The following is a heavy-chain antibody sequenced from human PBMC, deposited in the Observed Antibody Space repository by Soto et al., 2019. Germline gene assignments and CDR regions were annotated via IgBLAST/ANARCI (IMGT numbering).Heavy chain of an antibody. CDR3: ARGGDSSGYSSPPYS. D-gene: IGHD3-22*01. J-gene: IGHJ4*02. CDR1: GGTLSSYA. V-gene: IGHV1-69*14. Sequence: QVQLVQSGAEVKKPGSSVKVSCKVSGGTLSSYAISWVRQAPGQGLEWMGGIIPLFGTANYAQKFQDRITIIADRSTSTSYMELSSLRSDDTAVYYWARGGDSSGYSSPPYSWGQGTLVTVSS. CDR2: IIPLFGTA.